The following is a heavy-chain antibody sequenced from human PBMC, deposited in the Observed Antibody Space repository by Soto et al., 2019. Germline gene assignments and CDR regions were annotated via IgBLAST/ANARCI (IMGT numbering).Heavy chain of an antibody. J-gene: IGHJ6*02. V-gene: IGHV4-59*08. Sequence: QVPLQESGPGLVKPSETMSLSCTVSCGSISSYYWSWFRQSPGKRMEWIGYVHHSWGSSYNPSLQSRVAISLDTSKSQFSLKVTSVTATDTAVYYCARQGFGPLHGLVDVWGQGTTVTVSS. CDR2: VHHSWGS. D-gene: IGHD3-10*01. CDR3: ARQGFGPLHGLVDV. CDR1: CGSISSYY.